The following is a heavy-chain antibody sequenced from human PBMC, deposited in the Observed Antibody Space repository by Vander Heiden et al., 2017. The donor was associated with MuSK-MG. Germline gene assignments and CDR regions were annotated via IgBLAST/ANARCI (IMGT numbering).Heavy chain of an antibody. J-gene: IGHJ4*02. D-gene: IGHD2-2*01. CDR3: AKDAGPSSTSGWYLDY. V-gene: IGHV3-30*18. CDR1: GFTFSSYG. CDR2: ISHDGSTK. Sequence: VQLVESGGGVVQPGRSLRLSCAAAGFTFSSYGMHWVRQAPGTGLEWVALISHDGSTKYYADSVKGRFTFSRDNSKNTLYLQVNSLRAEDTAVYYCAKDAGPSSTSGWYLDYWGQGTLVTVSS.